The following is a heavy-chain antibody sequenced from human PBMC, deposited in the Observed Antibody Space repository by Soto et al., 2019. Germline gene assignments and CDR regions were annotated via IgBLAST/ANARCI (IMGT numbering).Heavy chain of an antibody. CDR3: ARSDIVVVPAADFDI. Sequence: ASVKVSCKASGYTFTSYGISWVRQAPGQGLEWMGWISAYNGNTNYAQKLQGRVTMTTDTSTSTAYMELRSLRSDDTAVYYCARSDIVVVPAADFDIWGQGIMVTVSS. D-gene: IGHD2-2*01. CDR1: GYTFTSYG. CDR2: ISAYNGNT. J-gene: IGHJ3*02. V-gene: IGHV1-18*01.